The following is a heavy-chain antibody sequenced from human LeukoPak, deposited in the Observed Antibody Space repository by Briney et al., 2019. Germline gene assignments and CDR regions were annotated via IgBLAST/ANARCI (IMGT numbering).Heavy chain of an antibody. CDR2: INPSSGNT. J-gene: IGHJ4*02. CDR1: GLPLPNYA. D-gene: IGHD2-15*01. V-gene: IGHV3-23*01. Sequence: GGSLRLSCAASGLPLPNYARSWVRQAPGKGLEWVSSINPSSGNTYYADSVKGRFTIFGDNSKNTLYLQMNSLRAEDTAVYYCAKEHMAAAVYYFDYWGQGTLSPSPQ. CDR3: AKEHMAAAVYYFDY.